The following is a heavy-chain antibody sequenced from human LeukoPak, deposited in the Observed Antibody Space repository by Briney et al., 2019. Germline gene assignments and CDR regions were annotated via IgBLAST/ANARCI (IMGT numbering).Heavy chain of an antibody. CDR1: GGTFSSYA. V-gene: IGHV1-69*13. D-gene: IGHD3-10*01. CDR2: IIPIFGTA. CDR3: ARGDYGSGNY. Sequence: ASVKVFCKASGGTFSSYAISWVRQAPGQGLEWMGGIIPIFGTANYAQKFQGRVTITADESTSTAYVELSSLRSEDTAVYYCARGDYGSGNYWGQGTLVTVSS. J-gene: IGHJ4*02.